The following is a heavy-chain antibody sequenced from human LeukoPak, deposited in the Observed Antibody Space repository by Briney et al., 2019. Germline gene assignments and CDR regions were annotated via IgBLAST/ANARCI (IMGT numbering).Heavy chain of an antibody. J-gene: IGHJ4*02. CDR3: AKDALISFRGAWSQSDY. CDR1: GFTFSSYA. D-gene: IGHD3-16*02. Sequence: GGSLRLSCAASGFTFSSYAMSWVRQAPGKGLEWLSGISGNGGSTYYADSVKGRFTISRDNSKNTLYLQMNSLRAEDTAVYYCAKDALISFRGAWSQSDYWGQGALVTVSS. V-gene: IGHV3-23*01. CDR2: ISGNGGST.